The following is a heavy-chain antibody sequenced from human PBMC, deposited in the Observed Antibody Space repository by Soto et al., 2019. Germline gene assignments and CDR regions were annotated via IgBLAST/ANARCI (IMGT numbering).Heavy chain of an antibody. CDR3: ARNMVRGVTKVYYYYGMDV. Sequence: RGESLKISCKGSGYSFTSYWISWVRQMPGKGLEWMGRIDPSDSYTNYSPSFQGHVTISADKSISTAYLQWSSLKALDTAMYYCARNMVRGVTKVYYYYGMDVWGQGTTVTVSS. D-gene: IGHD3-10*01. J-gene: IGHJ6*02. CDR2: IDPSDSYT. V-gene: IGHV5-10-1*01. CDR1: GYSFTSYW.